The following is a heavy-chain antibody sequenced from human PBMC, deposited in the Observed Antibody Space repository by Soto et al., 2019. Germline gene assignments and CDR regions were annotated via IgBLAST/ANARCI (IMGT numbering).Heavy chain of an antibody. CDR2: IYYSGGT. J-gene: IGHJ6*02. Sequence: SETLSLTCTVSGGSISSYYWSWIRQPPGKGLEWIGYIYYSGGTNYNPSLKSRVTISVDTSKNQFSLKLSSVTAADTAVYYCARDWAYYYGSGSYYKDYYYGMDVWGQGTTVTVSS. D-gene: IGHD3-10*01. CDR3: ARDWAYYYGSGSYYKDYYYGMDV. CDR1: GGSISSYY. V-gene: IGHV4-59*01.